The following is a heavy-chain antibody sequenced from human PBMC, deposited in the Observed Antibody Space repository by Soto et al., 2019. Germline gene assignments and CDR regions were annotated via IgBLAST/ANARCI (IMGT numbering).Heavy chain of an antibody. CDR3: ANDRDISPAWDGMDV. D-gene: IGHD5-12*01. V-gene: IGHV3-23*01. Sequence: EVQLLESGGGLLQPGGSLRLSCAVSGVTVSSYAMNWVRQAPGKGLEWVSTMSSSAGRTYYADSVKGRFTISRDNSKNTLYLQMNGLRAEDTAVYYCANDRDISPAWDGMDVWGQGTTVTVYS. J-gene: IGHJ6*02. CDR2: MSSSAGRT. CDR1: GVTVSSYA.